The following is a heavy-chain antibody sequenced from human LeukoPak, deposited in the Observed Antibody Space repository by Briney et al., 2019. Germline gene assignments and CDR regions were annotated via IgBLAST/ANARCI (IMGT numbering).Heavy chain of an antibody. CDR1: GGSISSGGYS. CDR3: ARRRTTLDY. V-gene: IGHV4-30-2*01. Sequence: SQTLSLTCAVSGGSISSGGYSWSWIRQPPGKGLEWIGYIYHSGSTYYNPSLKSRVTISVDRSKNQFSLKLSSVTAADTAVYYCARRRTTLDYWGQGTLVTVSS. D-gene: IGHD1-1*01. J-gene: IGHJ4*02. CDR2: IYHSGST.